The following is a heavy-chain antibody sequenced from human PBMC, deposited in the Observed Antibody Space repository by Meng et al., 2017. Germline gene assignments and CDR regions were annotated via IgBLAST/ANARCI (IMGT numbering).Heavy chain of an antibody. CDR1: GFTFSSYG. V-gene: IGHV3-33*01. D-gene: IGHD3-22*01. J-gene: IGHJ4*02. CDR3: ARDSSGYYSNYYFDY. CDR2: IWYDGSNK. Sequence: GESLKISCAASGFTFSSYGMHWVRQAPGKGLEWVAVIWYDGSNKYYADSVKGRFTISRDNSKNTLYLQMNSLRAEDTAVYYCARDSSGYYSNYYFDYWGQGTLVTVSS.